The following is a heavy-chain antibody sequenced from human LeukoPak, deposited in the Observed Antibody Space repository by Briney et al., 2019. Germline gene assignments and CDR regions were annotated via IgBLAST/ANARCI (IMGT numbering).Heavy chain of an antibody. J-gene: IGHJ4*02. CDR3: AREGYSSGWYPDY. Sequence: SSETLSLTCTVSVGPISSGDYYWSWIRQPPGKGVEWIGYIYYSGRPYYNPSLKSRVTISVDTSKNQFSLKLSSVSAADTAVYYCAREGYSSGWYPDYWGQGTLVTVSS. CDR2: IYYSGRP. D-gene: IGHD6-19*01. V-gene: IGHV4-30-4*08. CDR1: VGPISSGDYY.